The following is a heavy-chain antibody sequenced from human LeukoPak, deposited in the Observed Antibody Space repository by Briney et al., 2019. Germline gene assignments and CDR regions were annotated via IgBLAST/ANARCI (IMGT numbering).Heavy chain of an antibody. CDR3: AKVYSSGWYWVDY. J-gene: IGHJ4*02. Sequence: PGGSLRLSCAASGFTFSSYVMSWVRQAPGKGLAWVSGISGSGGSTNHADSVKGRFTISRDNSKNTLYLQMNSLRAEDTAEYYCAKVYSSGWYWVDYWGQGTLVTVSS. V-gene: IGHV3-23*01. CDR2: ISGSGGST. CDR1: GFTFSSYV. D-gene: IGHD6-13*01.